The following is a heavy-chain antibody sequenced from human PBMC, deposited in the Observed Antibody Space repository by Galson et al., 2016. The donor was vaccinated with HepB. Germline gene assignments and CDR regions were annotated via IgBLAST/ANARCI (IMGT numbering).Heavy chain of an antibody. CDR2: ISYDGSYK. CDR1: GFTFSSYG. V-gene: IGHV3-30*03. Sequence: SLRLSCAASGFTFSSYGMHWVRQAQSKGLEWVAVISYDGSYKFYADSVRGRFTISRDNSEDTVYLQMNSLRAEDTAVYYCARDCIMMTVTWGPDYWGQGTLVSVSS. CDR3: ARDCIMMTVTWGPDY. D-gene: IGHD4-17*01. J-gene: IGHJ4*02.